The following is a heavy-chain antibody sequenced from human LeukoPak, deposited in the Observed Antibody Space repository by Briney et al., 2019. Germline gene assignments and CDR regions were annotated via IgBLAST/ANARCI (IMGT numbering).Heavy chain of an antibody. CDR3: AGSISGWSQDLDY. CDR1: GGSIMVAAYS. D-gene: IGHD6-19*01. J-gene: IGHJ4*02. CDR2: IYYSGRS. V-gene: IGHV4-30-2*02. Sequence: SETLSLTCTVSGGSIMVAAYSWSWIRQPPGKGLEWIGYIYYSGRSYYNPSLKSRVTISQDTSRNQFSLKLASVTAADTAVYYCAGSISGWSQDLDYWGQGTLVTVSS.